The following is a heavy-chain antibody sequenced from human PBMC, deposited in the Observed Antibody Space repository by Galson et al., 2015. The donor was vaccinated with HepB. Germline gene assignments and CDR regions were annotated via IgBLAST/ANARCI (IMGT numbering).Heavy chain of an antibody. J-gene: IGHJ4*02. CDR3: ARDWTRGGSNSRLFFDY. CDR2: IKRDGSEK. D-gene: IGHD5-24*01. CDR1: EFTFSNYW. V-gene: IGHV3-7*03. Sequence: SLRLSCADSEFTFSNYWMSWVRQAPGKGLEWVASIKRDGSEKYCVDSVEGRFLISRDNAKSSLYLQMNSLRADDTAVYYCARDWTRGGSNSRLFFDYWGQGTLVTVSS.